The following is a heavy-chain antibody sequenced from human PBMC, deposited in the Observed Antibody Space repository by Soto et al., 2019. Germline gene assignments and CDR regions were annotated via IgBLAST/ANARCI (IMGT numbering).Heavy chain of an antibody. Sequence: PGGSLRLSCAASGFTFSSYAMSWVRQAPGKGLEWVSAISGSGGSTYYADSVKGRFTISRDNSKNTLYLQMNSLRAEDTAVYYCAKDLSSATTTTTVTTNKPVGYWGQGTLVTVSS. J-gene: IGHJ4*02. CDR3: AKDLSSATTTTTVTTNKPVGY. V-gene: IGHV3-23*01. CDR1: GFTFSSYA. D-gene: IGHD4-17*01. CDR2: ISGSGGST.